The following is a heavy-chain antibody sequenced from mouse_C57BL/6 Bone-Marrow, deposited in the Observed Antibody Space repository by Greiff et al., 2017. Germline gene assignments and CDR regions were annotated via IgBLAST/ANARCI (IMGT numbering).Heavy chain of an antibody. J-gene: IGHJ3*01. CDR1: GFTFSSYA. V-gene: IGHV5-4*03. CDR2: ISDGGSYT. Sequence: EVKLMESGGGLVKPGGSLKLSCAASGFTFSSYAMSWVRQTPEKRLEWVATISDGGSYTYYPDNVKGRFTISRDNAKNNLYLQMSHLKSEDTAMYYCARGAYGNRAYWGQGTLVTVSA. D-gene: IGHD2-1*01. CDR3: ARGAYGNRAY.